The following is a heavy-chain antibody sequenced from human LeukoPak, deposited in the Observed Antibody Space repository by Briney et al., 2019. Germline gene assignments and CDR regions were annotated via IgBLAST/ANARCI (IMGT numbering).Heavy chain of an antibody. Sequence: PSETLSLTCAVYGGSFSGYYWSWIRQPPGKGLEWIGEINHSGTTNYNPSLKSRVTISVDTSKNQFSLKLSSVTAADTAVYYCARRPEEYYYDSSGYYYFDYWGQGTLVTVSS. J-gene: IGHJ4*02. CDR3: ARRPEEYYYDSSGYYYFDY. V-gene: IGHV4-34*01. CDR1: GGSFSGYY. D-gene: IGHD3-22*01. CDR2: INHSGTT.